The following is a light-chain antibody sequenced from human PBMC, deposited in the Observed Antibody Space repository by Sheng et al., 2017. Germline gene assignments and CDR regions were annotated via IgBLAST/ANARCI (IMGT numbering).Light chain of an antibody. CDR3: GTWDSGLSAGV. V-gene: IGLV1-51*01. CDR2: DDN. CDR1: SSNIGNNY. Sequence: QSVLTQPPSVSAAPGQKVTISCSGSSSNIGNNYVSWYQHLSGTAPKLLIYDDNERPSGISDRFSGSKSGTSATLGISGLQTGDEADYYCGTWDSGLSAGVFGGGTRLTV. J-gene: IGLJ3*02.